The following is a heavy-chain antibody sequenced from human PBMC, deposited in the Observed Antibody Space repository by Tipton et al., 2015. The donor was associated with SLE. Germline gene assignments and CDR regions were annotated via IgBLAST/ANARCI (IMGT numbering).Heavy chain of an antibody. V-gene: IGHV4-38-2*02. CDR1: GYSISSGYY. CDR3: ARGGDY. J-gene: IGHJ4*02. D-gene: IGHD3-16*01. CDR2: IYHSGST. Sequence: TLSLTCTVSGYSISSGYYWGWIRQPPGKGLEWIGSIYHSGSTYYNPSLKSRVTISVDTSKNQFSLKLSAVTAADTAVYYCARGGDYWGQGTLVTVSS.